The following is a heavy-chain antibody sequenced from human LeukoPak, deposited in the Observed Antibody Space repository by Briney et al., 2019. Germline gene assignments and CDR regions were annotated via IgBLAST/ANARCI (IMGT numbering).Heavy chain of an antibody. J-gene: IGHJ2*01. V-gene: IGHV3-15*01. CDR3: ATVYCYFDL. CDR1: GFTCSNAW. Sequence: PGGSLRLSCAASGFTCSNAWMSWVRQAPGKGLEWVGLIKSKTDGGTTDYAVPVKGRFTISRDDSKNTLYLQMSSLKTEDTAVYYCATVYCYFDLWGRGTLVSVSA. CDR2: IKSKTDGGTT.